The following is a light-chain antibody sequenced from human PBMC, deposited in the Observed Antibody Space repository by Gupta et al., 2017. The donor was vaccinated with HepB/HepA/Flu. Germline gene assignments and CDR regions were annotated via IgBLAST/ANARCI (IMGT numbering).Light chain of an antibody. V-gene: IGKV3-20*01. J-gene: IGKJ1*01. CDR2: GAS. Sequence: IVLTQSPGTLSLSPGERATLFCRASQSVSSSYLAWYQQKPGQAPRLLIYGASSRATGIPDRFSGSGSGTDFTLSISRLEPEDFALYYCQQYGTTPTTFGQGTKVEIK. CDR1: QSVSSSY. CDR3: QQYGTTPTT.